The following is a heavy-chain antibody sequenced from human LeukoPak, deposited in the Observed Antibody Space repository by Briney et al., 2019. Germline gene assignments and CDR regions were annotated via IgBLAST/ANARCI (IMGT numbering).Heavy chain of an antibody. D-gene: IGHD1-26*01. CDR2: IIPIFGTA. V-gene: IGHV1-69*05. Sequence: GASVKVSCKASGGTFSSYAISWVRQAPGQGLEWMGGIIPIFGTANYAQKFQGRVTITTDESTSTAYMELSSLRSEDTAVYYCAREWELNMARLDAFDIWGQGTMVTVSS. J-gene: IGHJ3*02. CDR3: AREWELNMARLDAFDI. CDR1: GGTFSSYA.